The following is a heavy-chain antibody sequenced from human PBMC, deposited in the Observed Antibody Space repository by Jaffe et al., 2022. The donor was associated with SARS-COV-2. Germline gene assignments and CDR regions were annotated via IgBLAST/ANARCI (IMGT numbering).Heavy chain of an antibody. D-gene: IGHD1-26*01. CDR1: GFTFSSYG. V-gene: IGHV3-33*01. CDR3: ARERPAAGIVSDY. CDR2: IWYDGSNK. Sequence: QVQLVESGGGVVQPGRSLRLSCAASGFTFSSYGMHWVRQAPGKGLEWVAVIWYDGSNKYYADSVKGRFTISRDNSKNTLYLQMNSLRAEDTAVYYCARERPAAGIVSDYWGQGTLVTVSS. J-gene: IGHJ4*02.